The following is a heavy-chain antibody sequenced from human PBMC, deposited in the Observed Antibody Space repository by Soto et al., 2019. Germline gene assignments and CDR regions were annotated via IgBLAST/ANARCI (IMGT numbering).Heavy chain of an antibody. CDR2: IYPGDSDT. Sequence: PGESLKISCKGSGYSFTSYWIGWVRQMPGKGLEWMGIIYPGDSDTRYSPSFQGQVTISADKSISTAYLQWSSLKASDTAMYYCARAHFSTGTTGYYYYGMDVWGRGTTVTVSS. J-gene: IGHJ6*02. V-gene: IGHV5-51*01. CDR1: GYSFTSYW. D-gene: IGHD1-7*01. CDR3: ARAHFSTGTTGYYYYGMDV.